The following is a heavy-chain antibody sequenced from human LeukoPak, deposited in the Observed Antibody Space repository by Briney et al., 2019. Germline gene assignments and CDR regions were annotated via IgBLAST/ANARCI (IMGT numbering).Heavy chain of an antibody. J-gene: IGHJ1*01. CDR3: TSNPPGIARDGAEYFQH. D-gene: IGHD6-13*01. CDR2: ISSSSRHI. CDR1: GFTFSSDS. V-gene: IGHV3-21*01. Sequence: GGSLRLSCAASGFTFSSDSMKWVRQAPGKGLEWVSSISSSSRHIYHADSVKGRFTISRDNAKNSLYLQMNSLRAEDTAVYYCTSNPPGIARDGAEYFQHWGQGTLVTVSS.